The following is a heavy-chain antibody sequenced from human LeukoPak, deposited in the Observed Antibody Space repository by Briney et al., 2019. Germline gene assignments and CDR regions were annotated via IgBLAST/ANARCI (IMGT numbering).Heavy chain of an antibody. CDR3: ARTGGTIDY. Sequence: SSGTLCLTCTVSGGPISSGDYYWSWIRHPPGKAREWIGYIYYSGSTYYNPSLKSRVTISVDTSKNQFSLKLNSVTAADTAVYYCARTGGTIDYWGQGTLVTVSS. V-gene: IGHV4-30-4*01. CDR2: IYYSGST. D-gene: IGHD2-8*02. CDR1: GGPISSGDYY. J-gene: IGHJ4*02.